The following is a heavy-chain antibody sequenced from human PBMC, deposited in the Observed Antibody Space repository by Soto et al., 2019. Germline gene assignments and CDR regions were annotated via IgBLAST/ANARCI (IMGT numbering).Heavy chain of an antibody. Sequence: ASVKVSFKASGYTFTSYVISWVRQAPGKGLEWMGWNSAYNGNTNDAQKLQGRVTMTTDTSTSTAYMELRSLRSDDTAVYYCARDVAAPPRNYYYYGMDVWGQGTTVTVSS. D-gene: IGHD6-25*01. CDR1: GYTFTSYV. CDR3: ARDVAAPPRNYYYYGMDV. J-gene: IGHJ6*02. V-gene: IGHV1-18*01. CDR2: NSAYNGNT.